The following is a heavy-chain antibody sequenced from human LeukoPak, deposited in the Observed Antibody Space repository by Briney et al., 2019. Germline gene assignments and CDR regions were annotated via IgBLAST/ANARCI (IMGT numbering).Heavy chain of an antibody. CDR3: ARAPRPFGYSYGIDY. CDR1: GGTFSSYA. CDR2: IIPIFGTA. Sequence: ASVKVSCKASGGTFSSYAISWVRQAPGQGLEWMGGIIPIFGTANYAQKFQGRDTITADESTSTAYMELSSLRSEDTAVYYCARAPRPFGYSYGIDYCGQGTVVTVSS. V-gene: IGHV1-69*13. D-gene: IGHD5-18*01. J-gene: IGHJ4*02.